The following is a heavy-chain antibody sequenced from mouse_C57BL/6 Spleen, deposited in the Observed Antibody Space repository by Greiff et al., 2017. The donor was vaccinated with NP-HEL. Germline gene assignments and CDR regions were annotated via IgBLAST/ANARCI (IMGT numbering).Heavy chain of an antibody. CDR3: ARQHYGSSYDYFDY. Sequence: EVKVVESGGGLVKPGGSLKLSCAASGFTFSSYTMSWVRQTPEKRLEWVATISGGGGNTYYPDSVKGRFTISRDNAKNTLYLQMSSLRSEDTALYYCARQHYGSSYDYFDYWGQGTTLTVSS. D-gene: IGHD1-1*01. J-gene: IGHJ2*01. V-gene: IGHV5-9*01. CDR2: ISGGGGNT. CDR1: GFTFSSYT.